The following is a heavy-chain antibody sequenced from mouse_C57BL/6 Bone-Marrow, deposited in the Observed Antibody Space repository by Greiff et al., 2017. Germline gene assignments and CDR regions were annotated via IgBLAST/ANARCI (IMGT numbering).Heavy chain of an antibody. Sequence: VQLQQSGAELANPGASVKRSCKASGYTFPSYWMPGVKQRPGQGLEWFGYINPSSGYTKSNQKFKDKATLTADKSSSAAYRQLSSLTYEDSAVYYCARSGLDLFDYWGQGTTLTVSS. J-gene: IGHJ2*01. CDR3: ARSGLDLFDY. CDR1: GYTFPSYW. V-gene: IGHV1-7*01. D-gene: IGHD2-4*01. CDR2: INPSSGYT.